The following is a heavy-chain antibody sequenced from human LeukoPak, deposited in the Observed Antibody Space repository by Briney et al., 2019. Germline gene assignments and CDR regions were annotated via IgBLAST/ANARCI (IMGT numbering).Heavy chain of an antibody. D-gene: IGHD3-10*01. CDR2: INHSGST. Sequence: SETLSLTCAVYGGSFSGYYWSWIRQPPGKGLEWIGEINHSGSTNYNASLKSRVTISVDTSKNQFSLNLYSVTAADTAVYYCARHYYGSGINWFAPWGQGTLVTVSS. J-gene: IGHJ5*02. V-gene: IGHV4-34*01. CDR1: GGSFSGYY. CDR3: ARHYYGSGINWFAP.